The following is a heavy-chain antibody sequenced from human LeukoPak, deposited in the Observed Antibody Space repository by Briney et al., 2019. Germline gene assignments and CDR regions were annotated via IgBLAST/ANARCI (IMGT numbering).Heavy chain of an antibody. Sequence: GGSLRLSCAASGFTFSSYGMSWVRQAPGKGLEWVSAISGSGGSTYYADFVKGRFTISRDNSKNTLYLQMNSLRAEDTAVYYCAKHYYYYMDVWGKGTTVTVSS. J-gene: IGHJ6*03. CDR1: GFTFSSYG. V-gene: IGHV3-23*01. CDR3: AKHYYYYMDV. CDR2: ISGSGGST.